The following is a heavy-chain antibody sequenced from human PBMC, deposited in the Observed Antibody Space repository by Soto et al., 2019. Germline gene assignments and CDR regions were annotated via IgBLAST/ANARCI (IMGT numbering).Heavy chain of an antibody. Sequence: ASVKVSCKASGGTFSSYAISWVRQAPGQGLEWMGGIIPIFGTADYEQKFQGRVTITADESTSTAYMELSSLRSEDKAVYYCERHPGRIYYYYGMDVWGQGTTVTVSS. V-gene: IGHV1-69*13. D-gene: IGHD2-15*01. J-gene: IGHJ6*02. CDR3: ERHPGRIYYYYGMDV. CDR2: IIPIFGTA. CDR1: GGTFSSYA.